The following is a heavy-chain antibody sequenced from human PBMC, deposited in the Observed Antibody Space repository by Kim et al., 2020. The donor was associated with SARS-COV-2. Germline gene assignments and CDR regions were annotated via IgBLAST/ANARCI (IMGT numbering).Heavy chain of an antibody. Sequence: YADSVKGRVTISRDNSKNTLYLQMNSLRGEDTAVYYCAKSNTGNYYYGMDVWGQGTTVTVSS. CDR3: AKSNTGNYYYGMDV. J-gene: IGHJ6*02. D-gene: IGHD3-10*01. V-gene: IGHV3-33*03.